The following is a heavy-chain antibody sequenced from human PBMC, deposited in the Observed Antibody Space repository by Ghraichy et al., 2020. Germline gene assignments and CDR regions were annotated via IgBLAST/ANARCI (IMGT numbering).Heavy chain of an antibody. CDR3: ASSSNHHYYYYGMDV. CDR1: GFTFSSYG. J-gene: IGHJ6*02. D-gene: IGHD4-11*01. Sequence: GGSLRLSCAASGFTFSSYGMHWVRQAPGKGLEWVAVIWYDGSNKYYADSVKGRFTISRDNSKNTLYLQMNSLRAEDTAVYYCASSSNHHYYYYGMDVWGQGTTVTVSS. CDR2: IWYDGSNK. V-gene: IGHV3-33*01.